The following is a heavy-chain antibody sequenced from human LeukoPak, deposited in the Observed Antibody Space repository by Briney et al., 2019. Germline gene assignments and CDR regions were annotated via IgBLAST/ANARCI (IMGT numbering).Heavy chain of an antibody. J-gene: IGHJ4*02. Sequence: PGGSLRLSCAASGFTFSSYAMAWVRQPPEKGLEWVSSITDNGINTYYADSVKGRFTISRDNSKNTLYLQMNSLRAEDTAVYYCAKGLRGNYDYWGQGTLVTVSS. CDR1: GFTFSSYA. D-gene: IGHD1-26*01. CDR2: ITDNGINT. V-gene: IGHV3-23*01. CDR3: AKGLRGNYDY.